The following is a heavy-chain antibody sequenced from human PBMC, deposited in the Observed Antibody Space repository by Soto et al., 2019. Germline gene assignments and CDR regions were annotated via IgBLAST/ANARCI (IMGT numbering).Heavy chain of an antibody. CDR2: ISWNSGSI. Sequence: GGSLRLSCAASGFTFDDYAMHWVRQAPGKGLEWVSGISWNSGSIGYADSVKGRFTISRDNAKNSLYLQMNSLRAEDTALYYCAKGATIFGVVITNWFDPWGQGTLVTVSS. J-gene: IGHJ5*02. CDR3: AKGATIFGVVITNWFDP. D-gene: IGHD3-3*01. CDR1: GFTFDDYA. V-gene: IGHV3-9*01.